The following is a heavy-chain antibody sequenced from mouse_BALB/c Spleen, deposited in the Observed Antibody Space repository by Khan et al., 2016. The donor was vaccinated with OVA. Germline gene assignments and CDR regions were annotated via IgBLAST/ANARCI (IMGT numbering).Heavy chain of an antibody. CDR3: AKETSYWEFDA. Sequence: QIQLVQSGPELKKPGETVKISCKASGYTFTNYRMNWMKQAPEKGLKWMGWINTYTGEPTYGDDFKGRFAFSLETSASTAYLQINNLKNEDMATYCCAKETSYWEFDAGGAGTTVTVSS. J-gene: IGHJ1*01. D-gene: IGHD1-3*01. CDR2: INTYTGEP. CDR1: GYTFTNYR. V-gene: IGHV9-1*02.